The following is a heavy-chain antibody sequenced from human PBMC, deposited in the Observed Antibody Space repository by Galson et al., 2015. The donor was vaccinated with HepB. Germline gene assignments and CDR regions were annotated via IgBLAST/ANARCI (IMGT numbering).Heavy chain of an antibody. CDR1: GLTFSSYA. CDR2: INSLGNA. V-gene: IGHV3-23*01. CDR3: SKKLLGHHPPY. J-gene: IGHJ4*02. D-gene: IGHD7-27*01. Sequence: SLRLSCAASGLTFSSYAMSWVRQAPGKGLEWVSTINSLGNAYYADSVKGRFTISRDDSKDTLYLQMNSLRVEDTALYYCSKKLLGHHPPYWGQGTLVTVSS.